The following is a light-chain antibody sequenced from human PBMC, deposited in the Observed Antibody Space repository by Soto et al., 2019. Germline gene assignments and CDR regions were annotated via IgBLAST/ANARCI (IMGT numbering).Light chain of an antibody. CDR2: EVN. J-gene: IGLJ1*01. CDR3: CSYAGSSTYV. V-gene: IGLV2-23*02. CDR1: SSDVGGYNY. Sequence: QSALTQPASVSGSPGQSITISCTGTSSDVGGYNYVSWYQHHPGKAPKLMIYEVNKRPSGVSSRFSGSKSGNTASLTISGLQAEDEADYYCCSYAGSSTYVFGTGTKVTVL.